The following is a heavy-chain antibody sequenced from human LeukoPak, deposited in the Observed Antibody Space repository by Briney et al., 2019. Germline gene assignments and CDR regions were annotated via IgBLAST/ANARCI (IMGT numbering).Heavy chain of an antibody. D-gene: IGHD2-15*01. V-gene: IGHV4-38-2*01. Sequence: SETLSLTCAVSGYSISSGYYWGWIRQPPGKGLEWIGSIYHSGSTYYNPSLKSRVTISVDTSKSQFSLKLSSVTAADTAVYYCARLLGYCSGGSCYFDYWGQGTLVTVSS. J-gene: IGHJ4*02. CDR3: ARLLGYCSGGSCYFDY. CDR1: GYSISSGYY. CDR2: IYHSGST.